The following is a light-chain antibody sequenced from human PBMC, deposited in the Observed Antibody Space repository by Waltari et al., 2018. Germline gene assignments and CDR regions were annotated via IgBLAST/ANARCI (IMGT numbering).Light chain of an antibody. CDR2: GAS. CDR3: QHYVRLPAT. CDR1: PRVSRS. J-gene: IGKJ1*01. Sequence: IVLTQSPGTLSLSPGERATLSCRASPRVSRSLAWYQQKPGQAPTLLIYGASTRATGITDRFTGSGSGTDFSLTISSLEPEDFAIYFCQHYVRLPATFGQGTKVEIK. V-gene: IGKV3-20*01.